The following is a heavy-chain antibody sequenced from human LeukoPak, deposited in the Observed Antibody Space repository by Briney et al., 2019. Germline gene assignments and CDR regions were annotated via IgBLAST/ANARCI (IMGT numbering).Heavy chain of an antibody. CDR3: ASGPPVDTAMVMYNWFDP. CDR2: INHSGST. V-gene: IGHV4-34*01. CDR1: GGSFSGYY. J-gene: IGHJ5*02. Sequence: PSETLSLTCAVYGGSFSGYYWGWIRQPPGKGLEWIGEINHSGSTNYNPSLKSRVTISVDTSKNQFSLKLSSVTAADTAVYYCASGPPVDTAMVMYNWFDPWGQGTLVTVSS. D-gene: IGHD5-18*01.